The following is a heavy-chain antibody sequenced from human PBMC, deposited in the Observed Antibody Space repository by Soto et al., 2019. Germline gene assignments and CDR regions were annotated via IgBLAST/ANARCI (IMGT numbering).Heavy chain of an antibody. V-gene: IGHV4-39*01. Sequence: SVTISLARLICGGSIGTGPRKRAWVRPPPGKGLEWIASIKYSGTTFYDPSLKSRVTLSVDTSKNQFTLKLSSVTAAETAVYYCARHGITGSYYDAFDIWGQGTMVT. CDR2: IKYSGTT. CDR1: GGSIGTGPRK. D-gene: IGHD1-26*01. J-gene: IGHJ3*02. CDR3: ARHGITGSYYDAFDI.